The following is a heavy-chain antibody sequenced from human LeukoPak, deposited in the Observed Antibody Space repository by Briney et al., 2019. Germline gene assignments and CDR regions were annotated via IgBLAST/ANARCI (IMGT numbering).Heavy chain of an antibody. CDR3: ARVGDGYKNDAFDI. Sequence: GGSLRLSCEASGFTFSRYSVNWVRQAPGKGLEWVSSISSSSTYIYYADSVKGRFTVSRDNAKNSLYLQMNSLRAEDTAVYYCARVGDGYKNDAFDIWGQGTMVTVSS. J-gene: IGHJ3*02. CDR2: ISSSSTYI. V-gene: IGHV3-21*01. CDR1: GFTFSRYS. D-gene: IGHD5-24*01.